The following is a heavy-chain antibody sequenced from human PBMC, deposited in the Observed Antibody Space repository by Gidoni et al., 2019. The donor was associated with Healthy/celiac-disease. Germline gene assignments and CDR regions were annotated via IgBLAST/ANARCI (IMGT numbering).Heavy chain of an antibody. D-gene: IGHD3-10*01. Sequence: QVQLVQSGAEVKKPGASVKVSCKASGYTFTSYDINWVRQATGQGLEWMGWMNPNSGNTGYAQKFQGKVTMTRNTSISTAYMELSSLRSEDTAVYYCARGLYYGSGSYYGWFDPWGQGTLVTVSS. J-gene: IGHJ5*02. CDR2: MNPNSGNT. CDR1: GYTFTSYD. CDR3: ARGLYYGSGSYYGWFDP. V-gene: IGHV1-8*01.